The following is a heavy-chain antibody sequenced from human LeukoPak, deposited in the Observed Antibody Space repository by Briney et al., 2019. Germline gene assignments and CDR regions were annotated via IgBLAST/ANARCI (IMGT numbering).Heavy chain of an antibody. Sequence: GASVKVSCKASGYTFTNYDINWVRQATGQGREWMGWMNPNNGNTGYAQKFQGRVTITRNTSISTAYMELSSLRSEDTAVYYCARGLWGDFWSGDYYYYYMDVWGKGTTVTVSS. CDR1: GYTFTNYD. CDR2: MNPNNGNT. D-gene: IGHD3-3*01. CDR3: ARGLWGDFWSGDYYYYYMDV. V-gene: IGHV1-8*03. J-gene: IGHJ6*03.